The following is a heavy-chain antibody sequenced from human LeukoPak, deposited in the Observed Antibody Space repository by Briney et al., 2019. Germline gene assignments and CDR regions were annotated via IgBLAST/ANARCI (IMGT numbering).Heavy chain of an antibody. D-gene: IGHD6-19*01. V-gene: IGHV3-11*01. J-gene: IGHJ4*02. CDR2: ISSSGGTI. Sequence: GGSLRLSCAASGFIFSDYYMSWIRQAPRKGLEWVSYISSSGGTIYYADSVKGRFTISRDNAKNSLYLQMNSLRAEDTAVYYCARDRDWYSFDSWGQGTLVTVSS. CDR1: GFIFSDYY. CDR3: ARDRDWYSFDS.